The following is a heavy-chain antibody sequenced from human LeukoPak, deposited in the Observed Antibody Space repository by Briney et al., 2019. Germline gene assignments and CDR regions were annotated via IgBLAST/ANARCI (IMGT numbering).Heavy chain of an antibody. CDR1: GFTFSSYV. V-gene: IGHV3-23*01. Sequence: GGSLRLSCAASGFTFSSYVMSWVRQAPGKGLEWVSGISGSGGSTDYADSVKGRFTISRDNSKNTLYLQMNSLRAEDTAVYYCAKHQLRSNDYWGQGTLVTVSS. CDR3: AKHQLRSNDY. CDR2: ISGSGGST. J-gene: IGHJ4*02. D-gene: IGHD4-17*01.